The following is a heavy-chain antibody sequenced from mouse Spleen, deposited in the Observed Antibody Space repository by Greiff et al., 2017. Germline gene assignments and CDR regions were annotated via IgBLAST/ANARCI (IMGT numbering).Heavy chain of an antibody. CDR2: INPGSGGT. V-gene: IGHV1-54*01. Sequence: VQRVESGAELVRPGTSVKVSCKASGYAFTNYLIEWVKQRPGQGLEWIGVINPGSGGTNYNEKFKGKATLTADKSSSTAYMQLSSLTSEDSAVYFCARSLPTNYYAMDYWGQGTSVTVSS. D-gene: IGHD2-10*01. CDR3: ARSLPTNYYAMDY. CDR1: GYAFTNYL. J-gene: IGHJ4*01.